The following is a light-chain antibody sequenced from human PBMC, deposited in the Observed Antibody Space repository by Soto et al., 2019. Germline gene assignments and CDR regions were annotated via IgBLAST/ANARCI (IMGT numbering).Light chain of an antibody. CDR2: KAS. V-gene: IGKV1-5*03. Sequence: DIQMTQSPSTLSASVGDRVTITCRASQSISSRLAWYQQKPGKAPNLLIYKASTLASGVPSRSSGSGSGTEFTLTINSLQPDDFATYYCQQYHIYSGTLGQGTKVDIK. J-gene: IGKJ1*01. CDR1: QSISSR. CDR3: QQYHIYSGT.